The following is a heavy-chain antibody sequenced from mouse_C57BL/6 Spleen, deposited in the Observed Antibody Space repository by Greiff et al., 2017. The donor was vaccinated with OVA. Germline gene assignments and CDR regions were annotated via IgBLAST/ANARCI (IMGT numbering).Heavy chain of an antibody. CDR1: GFTFSNYW. CDR3: TGSIYYGSSSPWFAY. V-gene: IGHV6-3*01. D-gene: IGHD1-1*01. J-gene: IGHJ3*01. Sequence: EVKVEESGGGLVQPGGSMKLSCVASGFTFSNYWMNWVRQSPEKGLEWVAQIRLKSDNYATHYAESVKGRFTISRDDSKSSVYLQMNNLRAEDTGIYYCTGSIYYGSSSPWFAYWGQGTLVTVSA. CDR2: IRLKSDNYAT.